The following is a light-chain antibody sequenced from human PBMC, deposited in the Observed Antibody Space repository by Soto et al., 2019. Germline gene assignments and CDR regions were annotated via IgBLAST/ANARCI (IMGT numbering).Light chain of an antibody. CDR1: QSVGTY. CDR3: QQRSNWLT. Sequence: EIVLIQSPATLSLSPGERVTLSCRASQSVGTYLAWYQQKPGQAPRLLIYDASNRATGIPARFSGSGSGTDFTLTISSLEPEDLAVYYCQQRSNWLTFGGGTKVDIK. V-gene: IGKV3-11*01. CDR2: DAS. J-gene: IGKJ4*01.